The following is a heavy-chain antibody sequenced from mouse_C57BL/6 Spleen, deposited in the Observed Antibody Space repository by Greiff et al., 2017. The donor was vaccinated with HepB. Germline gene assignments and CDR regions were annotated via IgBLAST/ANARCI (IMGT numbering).Heavy chain of an antibody. J-gene: IGHJ2*01. CDR2: ISSGGDYI. Sequence: EVNVVESGEGLVKPGGSLKLSCAASGFTFSSYAMSWVRQTPEKRLEWVAYISSGGDYIYYADTVKGRFTISRDNARNTLYLQMSSLKSEDTAMYYCTRVGSNYFDYWGQGTTLTVSS. CDR3: TRVGSNYFDY. CDR1: GFTFSSYA. D-gene: IGHD3-3*01. V-gene: IGHV5-9-1*02.